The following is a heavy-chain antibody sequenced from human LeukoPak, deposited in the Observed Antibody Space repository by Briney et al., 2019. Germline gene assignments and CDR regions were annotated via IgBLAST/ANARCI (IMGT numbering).Heavy chain of an antibody. CDR2: ISGSGGST. V-gene: IGHV3-23*01. CDR1: GFTFSSYA. Sequence: PGGSLRLSCAASGFTFSSYAMSWVRQAPGKGLEWVSAISGSGGSTYYADSVKGRFTISTDNSKNTLYLQMNGLRAEDTAVYYCARDPGGYYDSSGYYRYWGQGTLVTVSS. CDR3: ARDPGGYYDSSGYYRY. D-gene: IGHD3-22*01. J-gene: IGHJ4*02.